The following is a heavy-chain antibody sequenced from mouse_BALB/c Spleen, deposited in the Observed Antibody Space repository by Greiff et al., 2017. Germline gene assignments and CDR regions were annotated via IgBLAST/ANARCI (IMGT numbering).Heavy chain of an antibody. CDR1: GFTFSSFG. J-gene: IGHJ3*01. CDR3: ARGNYYGNEAWFAY. D-gene: IGHD2-1*01. Sequence: EVKLVESGGGLVQPGGSRKLSCAASGFTFSSFGMHWVRQAPEKGLEWVAYISSGSSTIYYADTVKGRFTISRDNPKNTLFLQMTSLRSEDTAMYYCARGNYYGNEAWFAYWGQGTLVTVSA. CDR2: ISSGSSTI. V-gene: IGHV5-17*02.